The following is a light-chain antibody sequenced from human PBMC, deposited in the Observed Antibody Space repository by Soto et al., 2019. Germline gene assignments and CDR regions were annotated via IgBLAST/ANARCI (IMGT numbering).Light chain of an antibody. Sequence: EIVMTQSPATLSVSPGERATLSCRASQSVSSNLAWYQQKPGQAPRLLIYGASTRATGIPARFSGSGSGTEFTLTLSSLQSEDVAVYYCQQYNNWPRTFGQGTKVEIK. CDR2: GAS. CDR3: QQYNNWPRT. CDR1: QSVSSN. V-gene: IGKV3-15*01. J-gene: IGKJ1*01.